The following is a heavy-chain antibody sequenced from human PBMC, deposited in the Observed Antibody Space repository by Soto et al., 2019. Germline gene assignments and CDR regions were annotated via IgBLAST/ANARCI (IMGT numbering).Heavy chain of an antibody. V-gene: IGHV1-69*05. CDR1: GGTFSSYA. Sequence: ASVKVSCKASGGTFSSYAISWVRQAPGQGLEWMGGIIPIFGTAIYAQKLQGRVTMTTDTSTSTAYMELRSLRSDDTAVYYCATTTILGVGNIDYWGQGTLVTVSS. D-gene: IGHD3-3*01. CDR3: ATTTILGVGNIDY. J-gene: IGHJ4*02. CDR2: IIPIFGTA.